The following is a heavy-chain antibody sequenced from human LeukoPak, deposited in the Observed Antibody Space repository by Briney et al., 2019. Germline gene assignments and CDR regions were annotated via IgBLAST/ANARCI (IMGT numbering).Heavy chain of an antibody. CDR3: AIASVPAAIEGRFDPFDI. D-gene: IGHD2-2*02. CDR1: RGTFITYV. J-gene: IGHJ3*02. Sequence: SVKVSCKASRGTFITYVINWVRQAPGQGLKWMGGIIPIFRTPNYAQKFQGRVTITTDESTTTAYMDLTSLTSADTAVYYCAIASVPAAIEGRFDPFDIWGQGTMVTISS. V-gene: IGHV1-69*05. CDR2: IIPIFRTP.